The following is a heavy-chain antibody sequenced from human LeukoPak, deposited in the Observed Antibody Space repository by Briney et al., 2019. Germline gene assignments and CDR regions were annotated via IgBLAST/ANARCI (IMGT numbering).Heavy chain of an antibody. Sequence: GASVKVSCKASGYTFTSYGISWVRQAPGQGLEWMGWISVYNGKTNYAQNLQGRVTMTTDTSTTTAYMELRSLKSDDTAVYYCARSYDFWSAFDYWGQGTLVTVSS. V-gene: IGHV1-18*01. D-gene: IGHD3-3*01. J-gene: IGHJ4*02. CDR1: GYTFTSYG. CDR2: ISVYNGKT. CDR3: ARSYDFWSAFDY.